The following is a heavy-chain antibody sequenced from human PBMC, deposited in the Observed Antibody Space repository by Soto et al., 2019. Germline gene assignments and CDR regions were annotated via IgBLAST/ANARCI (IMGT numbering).Heavy chain of an antibody. CDR3: ARDGMTTGDN. CDR2: VFSSVSA. Sequence: XATLSLTCIVSGVSFRSYTWSWVRQPANKGLEWIGRVFSSVSATYNPSLKSRVSISMDTPENRISLKLDSVTAADAGVYFCARDGMTTGDNWGPGTLVTVSS. V-gene: IGHV4-4*07. CDR1: GVSFRSYT. D-gene: IGHD3-9*01. J-gene: IGHJ4*02.